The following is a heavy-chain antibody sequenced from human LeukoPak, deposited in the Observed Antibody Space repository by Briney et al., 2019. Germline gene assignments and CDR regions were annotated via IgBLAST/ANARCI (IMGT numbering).Heavy chain of an antibody. CDR2: ISSSGSTI. Sequence: GGSLRLSCAASGFTFSSYEMNWVRQAPGKGLEWVSYISSSGSTIYYADSVKGRFTISRDNAKNSLYLQMNSLRAEDTAVYYCARRSSGWYGDWFDPWGQGTLVTVSS. V-gene: IGHV3-48*03. CDR1: GFTFSSYE. CDR3: ARRSSGWYGDWFDP. D-gene: IGHD6-19*01. J-gene: IGHJ5*02.